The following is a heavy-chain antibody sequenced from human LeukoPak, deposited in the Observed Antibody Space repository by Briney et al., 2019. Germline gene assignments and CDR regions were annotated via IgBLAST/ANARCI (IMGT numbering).Heavy chain of an antibody. CDR3: ARSRSGYYEDY. J-gene: IGHJ4*02. D-gene: IGHD3-22*01. V-gene: IGHV3-21*01. Sequence: PGGSLRLSCAASRFTFSSHSMNWVRPAPRKGLEWVSSISSSGSYIYYADSVKGRFTISRDNAKNSLYLQMNSLRAEDTAVYYCARSRSGYYEDYWGQGTLVTVSS. CDR2: ISSSGSYI. CDR1: RFTFSSHS.